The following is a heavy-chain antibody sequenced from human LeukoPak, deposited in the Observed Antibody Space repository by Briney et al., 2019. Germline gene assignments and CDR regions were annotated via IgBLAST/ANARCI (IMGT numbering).Heavy chain of an antibody. CDR2: IYYSGST. D-gene: IGHD5-18*01. V-gene: IGHV4-39*01. J-gene: IGHJ4*02. CDR3: ARRKGLTAMGPLDY. Sequence: SETLSLTCTVSGGSISSSSYYWGWIRQPPGKGLEWIGSIYYSGSTYYNPSLKSRVTISVDTSKNQFSLKLSSVTAADTAVYYCARRKGLTAMGPLDYWGQGTLVTVSS. CDR1: GGSISSSSYY.